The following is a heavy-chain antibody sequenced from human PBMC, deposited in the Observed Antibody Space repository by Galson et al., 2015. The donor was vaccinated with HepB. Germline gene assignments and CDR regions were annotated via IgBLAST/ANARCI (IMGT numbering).Heavy chain of an antibody. V-gene: IGHV4-61*02. J-gene: IGHJ4*02. D-gene: IGHD5-12*01. CDR3: ARQGRGYSGGLDY. CDR1: GGSISSGSYY. CDR2: IYTSGGT. Sequence: TLSLTCTVSGGSISSGSYYWSWIRQPAGKGLEWIGRIYTSGGTNYNPSLKSRVTMSVDTSKNQFSLKLSSVTAADTAVYYCARQGRGYSGGLDYWGQGTLVTVSS.